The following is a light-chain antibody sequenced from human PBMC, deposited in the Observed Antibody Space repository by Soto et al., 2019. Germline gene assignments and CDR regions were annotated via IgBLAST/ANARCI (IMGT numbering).Light chain of an antibody. J-gene: IGKJ1*01. Sequence: EIVSAQSPATLSLSPGERATLSCRASQSVSRYLAWYQQNPGQAPRLLIYDASNRATGIPARFSGSGSGTDFTLTISSLEPEEFAVYYCQQRSNWLWTVGQGTKVDIK. CDR2: DAS. CDR1: QSVSRY. CDR3: QQRSNWLWT. V-gene: IGKV3-11*01.